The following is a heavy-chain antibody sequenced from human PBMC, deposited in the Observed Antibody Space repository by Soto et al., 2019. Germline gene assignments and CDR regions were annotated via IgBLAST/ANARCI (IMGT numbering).Heavy chain of an antibody. CDR3: ARGRTVSSIGPLLD. V-gene: IGHV1-18*01. Sequence: QIQLVQSGAEVKKPGASVKVSCKASGYNFLNFGVSWVRQAPGQGLEWMGWVSPKSGNTDYARKVQGRVTMTTDTSSTTVYMELRGLRSHYTAVYYCARGRTVSSIGPLLDWGQGTPVSVSS. CDR2: VSPKSGNT. CDR1: GYNFLNFG. J-gene: IGHJ1*01. D-gene: IGHD1-1*01.